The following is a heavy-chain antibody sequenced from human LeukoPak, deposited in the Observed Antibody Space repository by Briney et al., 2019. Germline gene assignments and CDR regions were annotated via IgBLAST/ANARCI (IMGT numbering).Heavy chain of an antibody. CDR2: VFYSGGT. Sequence: ETLSLTCTVSGGSLSGLHWSWLGQPRGKGVEDMGDVFYSGGTNYNSCLKSGVTISVDRSRNQFSLKLTSVTAADTAVYYCARLYAGAYTRLDPWGQGTLVAVSS. CDR1: GGSLSGLH. CDR3: ARLYAGAYTRLDP. D-gene: IGHD3-16*01. V-gene: IGHV4-59*08. J-gene: IGHJ5*02.